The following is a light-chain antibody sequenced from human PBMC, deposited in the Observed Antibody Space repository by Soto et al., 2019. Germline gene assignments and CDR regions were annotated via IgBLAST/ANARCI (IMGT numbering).Light chain of an antibody. V-gene: IGKV1-5*01. CDR1: QSVSGW. J-gene: IGKJ1*01. CDR2: DAS. CDR3: QQYETFSGT. Sequence: DIQMTQSPSTLSASVGDRFTVXXRPSQSVSGWLAWYQQKPGEAPKXVIYDASALPRGVPSRFSGSGSGTKFTLTIASLQPDDFATYYCQQYETFSGTFGPGTKVDIK.